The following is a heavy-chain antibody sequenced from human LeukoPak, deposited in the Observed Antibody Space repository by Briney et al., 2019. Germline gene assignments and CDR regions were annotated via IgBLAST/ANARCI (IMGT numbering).Heavy chain of an antibody. CDR2: ISYDGSNK. J-gene: IGHJ4*02. D-gene: IGHD2-15*01. CDR1: GFTFSSYG. CDR3: AKVVGGYSIDY. V-gene: IGHV3-30*18. Sequence: GGSLRLSRAASGFTFSSYGMHWVRQAPGKGLEWVAVISYDGSNKYYADSVKGRFTISRDNSKNTLYLQMNSLRAEDTAVYYCAKVVGGYSIDYWGQGTLVTVSS.